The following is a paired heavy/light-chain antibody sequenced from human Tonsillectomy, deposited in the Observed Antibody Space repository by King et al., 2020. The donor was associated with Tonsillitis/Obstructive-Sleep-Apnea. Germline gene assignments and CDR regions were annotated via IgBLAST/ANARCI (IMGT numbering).Heavy chain of an antibody. Sequence: QVQLQQWGAGLLKPSETLSLTCAVSGGSFSGYFWTWIRQLPGKGLEWIGEINHRGSTNYNPSLTSRVTISVDTSKTHFSLNVDSVTAADTAVYYCARGLPFCSSDNCYEYDYWGQGTLVTVSS. J-gene: IGHJ4*02. CDR3: ARGLPFCSSDNCYEYDY. V-gene: IGHV4-34*01. CDR2: INHRGST. D-gene: IGHD2-2*01. CDR1: GGSFSGYF.
Light chain of an antibody. Sequence: DIQMTQSPSSLSASVGDRVTITCRASQNIRNYLNWYQQKPGKAPNLLIFGASGLPSGVPSRFTGSGSGTDFTLTITSLQPEDFATYYCQQAISTPRTFGQGTKVEIK. CDR3: QQAISTPRT. CDR2: GAS. CDR1: QNIRNY. V-gene: IGKV1-39*01. J-gene: IGKJ1*01.